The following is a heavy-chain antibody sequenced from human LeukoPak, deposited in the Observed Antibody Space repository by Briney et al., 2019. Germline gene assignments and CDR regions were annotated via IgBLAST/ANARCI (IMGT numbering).Heavy chain of an antibody. CDR2: INHSGST. Sequence: SETLSLTCAVYGGSFSGYYWSWIRQPPGKGLGWIGEINHSGSTNYNPSLKSRVTISVDTSKNQFSLKLSSVTAADTAVYYCARGLRYFDWLTVGREYYFDYWGQGTLVTVSS. D-gene: IGHD3-9*01. J-gene: IGHJ4*02. CDR3: ARGLRYFDWLTVGREYYFDY. V-gene: IGHV4-34*01. CDR1: GGSFSGYY.